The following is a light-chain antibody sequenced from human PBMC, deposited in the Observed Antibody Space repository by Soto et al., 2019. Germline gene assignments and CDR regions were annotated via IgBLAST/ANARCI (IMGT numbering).Light chain of an antibody. V-gene: IGKV3-15*01. CDR3: QPYSDRFST. Sequence: ENVVTQSPATLSVSPGETATLSCRASQSVDSNLAWYQQKPGQAPRLLIYGASTRATGIPARFSGSGSGTDFTLTISSLQSEDFAVYYCQPYSDRFSTIGPGTKVDIK. CDR2: GAS. CDR1: QSVDSN. J-gene: IGKJ1*01.